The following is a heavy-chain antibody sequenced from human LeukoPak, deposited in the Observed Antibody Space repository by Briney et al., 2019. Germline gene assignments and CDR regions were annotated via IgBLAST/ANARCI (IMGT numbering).Heavy chain of an antibody. CDR1: GGSISSYY. CDR3: ARGIIVVVPAAISYYFDY. J-gene: IGHJ4*02. D-gene: IGHD2-2*01. V-gene: IGHV4-4*07. CDR2: IYTSGST. Sequence: SETLSLTCTVSGGSISSYYWSWIRQPAGKGLEWIGRIYTSGSTNYNPSLKSRVTMSVDTSKNQFSLKLSSVTAADTAVYYCARGIIVVVPAAISYYFDYWGQGTLVTVSS.